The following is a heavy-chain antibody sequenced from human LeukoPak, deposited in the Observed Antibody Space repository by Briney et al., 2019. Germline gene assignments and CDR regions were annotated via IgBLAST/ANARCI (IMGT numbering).Heavy chain of an antibody. CDR2: INHSGST. CDR3: ARRRNYYYYMDV. V-gene: IGHV4-34*01. Sequence: ASETLSLTCAVYGGSFSGYYWSWIRQPPGKGLEWIGEINHSGSTNYNPSLKSRVTISVDTSKNQFSLKLSSVTAADTAVYYCARRRNYYYYMDVWGKGTTVTVSS. CDR1: GGSFSGYY. J-gene: IGHJ6*03.